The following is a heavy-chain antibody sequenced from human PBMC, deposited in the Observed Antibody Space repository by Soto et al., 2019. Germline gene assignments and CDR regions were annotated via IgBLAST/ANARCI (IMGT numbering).Heavy chain of an antibody. V-gene: IGHV3-53*02. CDR2: IYSGGSA. J-gene: IGHJ6*02. CDR1: GFTVSSNY. D-gene: IGHD3-22*01. Sequence: EVQLVETGGGLIQPGGSLRLSCAASGFTVSSNYMSWVRQAPGKGLEWVSVIYSGGSAYYADSVKGRFTISRDNSKNPLYLQMNSLRAEDTAVYYCARDYSSSRYYGMDVWGQGTTVTVSS. CDR3: ARDYSSSRYYGMDV.